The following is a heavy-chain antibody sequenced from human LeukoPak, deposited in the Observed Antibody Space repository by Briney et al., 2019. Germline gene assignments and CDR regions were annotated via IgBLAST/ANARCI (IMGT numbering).Heavy chain of an antibody. CDR2: ISGSGGST. CDR3: AKTRQLDDAFDI. Sequence: GGTLRLSCAASGFTFSSYGMSWVRQAPGKGLEWVSAISGSGGSTYYADSVKGRFTISRDNSKNTLYLQMNSLRAEDTAVYYCAKTRQLDDAFDIWGQGTMVTVSS. CDR1: GFTFSSYG. D-gene: IGHD6-13*01. V-gene: IGHV3-23*01. J-gene: IGHJ3*02.